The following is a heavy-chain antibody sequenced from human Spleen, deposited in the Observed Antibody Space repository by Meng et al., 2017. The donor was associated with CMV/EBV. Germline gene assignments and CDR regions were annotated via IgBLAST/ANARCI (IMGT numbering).Heavy chain of an antibody. Sequence: SETLSLTCTVSGGSVSSDNYYWSWIRQPPGKGLEWIGYIYYSGSTNYNPSLKSRVTISADTSKNQFSLKLSSVTAADTAVYYCARTLVGATLYFDYWGQGTLVTVSS. D-gene: IGHD1-26*01. CDR3: ARTLVGATLYFDY. CDR2: IYYSGST. CDR1: GGSVSSDNYY. J-gene: IGHJ4*02. V-gene: IGHV4-61*01.